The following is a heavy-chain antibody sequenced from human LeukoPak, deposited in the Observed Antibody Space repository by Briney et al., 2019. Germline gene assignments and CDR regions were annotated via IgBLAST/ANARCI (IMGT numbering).Heavy chain of an antibody. J-gene: IGHJ4*02. CDR3: ASLSVAGTLFYFDY. CDR1: GGSISSYY. V-gene: IGHV4-59*08. CDR2: IYYSGST. Sequence: SETLSLTCTVSGGSISSYYWSWIRQPPGKGLECIGYIYYSGSTNYNPSLKSRVTISVDTSTNQFSLKLSSVTAADTAVYYCASLSVAGTLFYFDYWGQGTLVTVSS. D-gene: IGHD6-19*01.